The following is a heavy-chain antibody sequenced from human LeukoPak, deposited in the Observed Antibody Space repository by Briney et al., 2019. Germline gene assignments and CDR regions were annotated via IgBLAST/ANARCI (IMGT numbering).Heavy chain of an antibody. J-gene: IGHJ2*01. CDR2: ISGGGVTT. CDR3: ARGGITISAVWYFDL. D-gene: IGHD1-26*01. V-gene: IGHV3-23*01. Sequence: GGSLRLSCAASGFPFSSYDMSWVRQAPGKGLEWVSTISGGGVTTYYADSVKGRFTISRDNSKNTLYLQMNSLRAEDTAVYYCARGGITISAVWYFDLWGRGTLVTVSS. CDR1: GFPFSSYD.